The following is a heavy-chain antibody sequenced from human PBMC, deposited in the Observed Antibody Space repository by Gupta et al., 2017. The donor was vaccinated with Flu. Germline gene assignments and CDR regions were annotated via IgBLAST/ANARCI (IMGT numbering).Heavy chain of an antibody. CDR2: VSGSGAGT. J-gene: IGHJ4*02. CDR3: FYDSSGYYLDY. D-gene: IGHD3-22*01. Sequence: NYAMNWVRQAPGKGLEWVSSVSGSGAGTYADSVKGRFTISRDNSKNTFYLQMNSLRAEDTAVYYCFYDSSGYYLDYWGQGTLVTVSS. V-gene: IGHV3-23*01. CDR1: NYA.